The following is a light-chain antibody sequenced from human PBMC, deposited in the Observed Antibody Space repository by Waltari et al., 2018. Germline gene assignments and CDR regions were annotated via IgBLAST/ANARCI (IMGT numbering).Light chain of an antibody. CDR1: QGVSRS. Sequence: EIVLTQSPDTLSLSPGERATLSCRASQGVSRSLAWYQQIPGQAPRLPIYDASNRATGIPARFSGSGSETDFTLTISSLEPEDFAVYYCQQRSNWPLTFGGGTKVEIK. CDR3: QQRSNWPLT. V-gene: IGKV3-11*01. J-gene: IGKJ4*01. CDR2: DAS.